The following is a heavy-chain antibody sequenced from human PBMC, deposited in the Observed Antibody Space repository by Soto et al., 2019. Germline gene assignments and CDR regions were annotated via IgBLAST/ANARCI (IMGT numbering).Heavy chain of an antibody. CDR1: GFSFSTYG. J-gene: IGHJ4*02. V-gene: IGHV3-23*01. D-gene: IGHD1-1*01. CDR3: AKWNGYGDY. Sequence: EVQLLESGGGLVQRGGSLRLSCAVSGFSFSTYGVTWVRQAPGKGLEWVGGVSGGSGSTHYADSVKGRFTITGDDYKNTVYLQMNSLRVEDTAVYYCAKWNGYGDYWGQGTLVTVSS. CDR2: VSGGSGST.